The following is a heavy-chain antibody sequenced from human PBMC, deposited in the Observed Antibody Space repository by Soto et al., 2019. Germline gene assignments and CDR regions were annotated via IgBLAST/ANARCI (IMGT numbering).Heavy chain of an antibody. J-gene: IGHJ6*02. V-gene: IGHV4-34*01. CDR3: ARDRLYYGMDV. CDR1: GGSFSGYY. CDR2: INHSGST. Sequence: SETLSLTCAVYGGSFSGYYWSWIRQPPGKGLEWIGEINHSGSTNYNPSLKSRVTISVDTSKNQFSLKLSSVTAADTAVYYCARDRLYYGMDVWGQGTTVTVSS.